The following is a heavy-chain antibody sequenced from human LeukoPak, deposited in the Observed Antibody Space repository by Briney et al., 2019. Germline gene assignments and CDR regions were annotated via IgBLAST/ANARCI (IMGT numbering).Heavy chain of an antibody. J-gene: IGHJ4*02. Sequence: GGSLRLSCAASGFTFSNYFMGWVRQAPGKGLEWVANINKDGSGTSYADSVKGRLTISRDNAKNSLYLQMNGLRVEDTAVYYCARGCCSVSGLYFEFWGQGSLVTVSS. V-gene: IGHV3-7*03. CDR1: GFTFSNYF. D-gene: IGHD3-9*01. CDR2: INKDGSGT. CDR3: ARGCCSVSGLYFEF.